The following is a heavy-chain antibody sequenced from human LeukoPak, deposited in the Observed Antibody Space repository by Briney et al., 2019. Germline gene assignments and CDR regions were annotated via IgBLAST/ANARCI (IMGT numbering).Heavy chain of an antibody. CDR2: LNPAGTST. Sequence: GGSLRLSCAASGFTFSNYWMLWVRQVPGKGLVWVSHLNPAGTSTYYADSVKGRFTVSRDNARNTLYLQMSSLRAEDTAVYYCVGAHVAAYWGQGTLVTVSS. V-gene: IGHV3-74*01. CDR3: VGAHVAAY. D-gene: IGHD3-10*01. J-gene: IGHJ4*02. CDR1: GFTFSNYW.